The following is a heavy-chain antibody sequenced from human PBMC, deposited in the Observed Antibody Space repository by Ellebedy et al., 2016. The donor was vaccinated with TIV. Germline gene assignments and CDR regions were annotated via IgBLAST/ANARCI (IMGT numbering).Heavy chain of an antibody. CDR1: GFTFSDYY. D-gene: IGHD2-2*01. J-gene: IGHJ5*02. CDR3: ARDARFIDQQHNWFDP. Sequence: GGSLRLSCAASGFTFSDYYMIWIRQAPGKGLEWASYISNSGSTIYYADSVKGRFTISRDNTKNSLSLQMNSLRVEDTAVYYCARDARFIDQQHNWFDPWGQGTLVTVSS. V-gene: IGHV3-11*01. CDR2: ISNSGSTI.